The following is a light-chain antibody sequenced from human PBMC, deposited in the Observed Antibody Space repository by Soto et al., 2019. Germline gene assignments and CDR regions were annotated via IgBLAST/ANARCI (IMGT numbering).Light chain of an antibody. V-gene: IGKV3-20*01. CDR3: QLYSGSPWT. Sequence: EIVLTQSPGTLSLSPGERATLSCRASQSINNKYLAWYQQEPGQTPRLLIHGVSIRATGIPDRFSGSGSGKDFTLTISGREPEVFALYYCQLYSGSPWTCGQGTKV. CDR1: QSINNKY. J-gene: IGKJ1*01. CDR2: GVS.